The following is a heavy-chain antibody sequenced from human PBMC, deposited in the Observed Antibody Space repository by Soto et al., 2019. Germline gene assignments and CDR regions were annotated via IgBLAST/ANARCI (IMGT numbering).Heavy chain of an antibody. J-gene: IGHJ4*02. CDR2: IYYSGST. CDR3: ARLTDAVRRYGSDLDY. D-gene: IGHD4-17*01. V-gene: IGHV4-39*01. Sequence: PSETLSLTCTVSGGSISSSSYYWGWIRQPPGKGLEWIGSIYYSGSTYYNPSLKSRVTISVDTSKNQFSLKLSSVTAADTAVYYCARLTDAVRRYGSDLDYWGQGTRVTVSS. CDR1: GGSISSSSYY.